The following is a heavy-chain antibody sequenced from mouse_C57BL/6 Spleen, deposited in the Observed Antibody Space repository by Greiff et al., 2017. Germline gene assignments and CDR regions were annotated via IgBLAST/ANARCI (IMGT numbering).Heavy chain of an antibody. D-gene: IGHD2-4*01. J-gene: IGHJ4*01. CDR3: ARSYDYDVLYAMDY. Sequence: VQLQQSGPGLVQPSQSLSITCTVSGFSLTSYGVHWVRQSPGKGLEWLGVIWSGGSTDYNAAFISRLSISKDNSKSQVFFKMNSLQADDTAIYYCARSYDYDVLYAMDYWGQGTSVTVSS. CDR1: GFSLTSYG. CDR2: IWSGGST. V-gene: IGHV2-2*01.